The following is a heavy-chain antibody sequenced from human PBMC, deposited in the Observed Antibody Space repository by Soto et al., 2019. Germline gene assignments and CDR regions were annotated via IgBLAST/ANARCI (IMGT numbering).Heavy chain of an antibody. D-gene: IGHD4-17*01. Sequence: GGSLRLSCAASGVTFSSYWMHWFRQAPGKGLVWVSRINSDGSFTNYADSVEGRFTISRDNAKKTLYLQMNNLRAEDTAVYYCARLNDYGGPGIGFDPWGQGTLVTVSS. V-gene: IGHV3-74*01. J-gene: IGHJ5*02. CDR1: GVTFSSYW. CDR2: INSDGSFT. CDR3: ARLNDYGGPGIGFDP.